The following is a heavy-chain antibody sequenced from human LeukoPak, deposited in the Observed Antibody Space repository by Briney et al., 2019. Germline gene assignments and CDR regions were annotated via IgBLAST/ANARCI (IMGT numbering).Heavy chain of an antibody. CDR3: AKSNGYGLVDI. CDR1: GYSISSGYY. V-gene: IGHV4-38-2*02. J-gene: IGHJ3*02. D-gene: IGHD3-10*01. Sequence: PSETLFLTCTVSGYSISSGYYWGWIRQPPGKGLEWIGSIYHSGSTYYSPSLKSRVTISLDTSRNQFSLKLTSVTAADTAVYYCAKSNGYGLVDIWGQGTMVTVSS. CDR2: IYHSGST.